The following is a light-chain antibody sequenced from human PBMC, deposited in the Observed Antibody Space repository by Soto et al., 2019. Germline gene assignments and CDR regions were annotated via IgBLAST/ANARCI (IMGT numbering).Light chain of an antibody. J-gene: IGKJ5*01. Sequence: AIQVTQSPSSLSASVGDIVTMTCRASQDIRGALAWYQQKSGKPPNLLIYDVSTLEGGVPSRFSGSGSGTEFTLTISSLQPEDFGTYYCQQFNSYPITFGHGTRLEIK. V-gene: IGKV1-13*02. CDR2: DVS. CDR1: QDIRGA. CDR3: QQFNSYPIT.